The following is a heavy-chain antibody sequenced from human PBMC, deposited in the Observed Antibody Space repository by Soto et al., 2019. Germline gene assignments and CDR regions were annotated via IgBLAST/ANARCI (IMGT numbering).Heavy chain of an antibody. J-gene: IGHJ4*02. D-gene: IGHD3-22*01. V-gene: IGHV3-21*01. CDR1: GFIFSEYS. Sequence: PVGSLRLSCKASGFIFSEYSMSWVRQAPGKGLEWVSSISGSSSHMYYADSLKGRFTISRDNAKNSLYLQMSGLRAEDAAVYFCAKYTHYSDRSAYHPPYYYDFWGQGILVTVSS. CDR3: AKYTHYSDRSAYHPPYYYDF. CDR2: ISGSSSHM.